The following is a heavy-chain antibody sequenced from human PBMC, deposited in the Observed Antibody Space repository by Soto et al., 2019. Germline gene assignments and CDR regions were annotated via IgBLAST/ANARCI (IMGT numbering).Heavy chain of an antibody. CDR3: ARGNYYYYYMDV. J-gene: IGHJ6*03. CDR1: GGSISSYY. V-gene: IGHV4-59*08. Sequence: SETLSLTCTVSGGSISSYYWSWIRQPPGKGLEWIGYIYYSGSTNYNPSLKSRVTITVDTSKNQISLKMSSVTAADTAVYYCARGNYYYYYMDVWGKGTAVTVSS. CDR2: IYYSGST.